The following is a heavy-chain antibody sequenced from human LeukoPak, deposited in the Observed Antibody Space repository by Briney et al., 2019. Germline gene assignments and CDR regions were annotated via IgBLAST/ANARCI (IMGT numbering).Heavy chain of an antibody. D-gene: IGHD3-9*01. CDR3: ARGEDFERYYLAY. Sequence: SETLSLTCSVSGGSISIYYWTWIRQIPGKGLEWIGYIYYTGTTNYNPLFESRATISVDTSKNQFSLKLTSVAAADTAVYFCARGEDFERYYLAYWGQGTLVTVSS. J-gene: IGHJ4*02. CDR1: GGSISIYY. CDR2: IYYTGTT. V-gene: IGHV4-59*01.